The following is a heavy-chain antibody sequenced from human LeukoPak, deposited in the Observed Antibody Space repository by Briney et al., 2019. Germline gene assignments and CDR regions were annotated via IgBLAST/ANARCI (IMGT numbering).Heavy chain of an antibody. D-gene: IGHD1-26*01. CDR3: ARRSSGSPPYYFGY. Sequence: GGSLRLSCAASGFTFSNYWMHWVRQAPGKGLVWVSRINEGGSVTDYADSVKGRFTISRDNAKNTLYLQMNSLRAEDTAVYYCARRSSGSPPYYFGYWGQGTLVTVSS. V-gene: IGHV3-74*01. CDR1: GFTFSNYW. J-gene: IGHJ4*02. CDR2: INEGGSVT.